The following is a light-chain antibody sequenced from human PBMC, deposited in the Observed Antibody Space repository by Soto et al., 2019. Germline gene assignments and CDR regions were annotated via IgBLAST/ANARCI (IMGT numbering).Light chain of an antibody. CDR1: ALPKQY. J-gene: IGLJ2*01. CDR2: KDT. V-gene: IGLV3-25*02. Sequence: SYELTQPPSVSVSPGQTARITCSGDALPKQYAYWYQQKPGQAPVLVRYKDTERPSGIPERFSGSSSGTAVTLTISGVQAEDEADYYCQSADSSRTDVVFGGGTKLTVL. CDR3: QSADSSRTDVV.